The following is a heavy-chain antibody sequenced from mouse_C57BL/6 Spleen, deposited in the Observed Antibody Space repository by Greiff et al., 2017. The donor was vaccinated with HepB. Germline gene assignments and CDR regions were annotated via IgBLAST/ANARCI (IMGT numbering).Heavy chain of an antibody. V-gene: IGHV1-81*01. CDR3: ARGGTTVVDFDY. CDR2: IYPRSGNT. J-gene: IGHJ2*01. Sequence: VQLQQSGAELARPGASVKLSCKASGYTFTSYGISWVKQRTGQGLEWIGEIYPRSGNTYYNEKFKGNATLTADKSSSTAYMELRSLTSEDSAVYFCARGGTTVVDFDYWGQGTTLTVSS. D-gene: IGHD1-1*01. CDR1: GYTFTSYG.